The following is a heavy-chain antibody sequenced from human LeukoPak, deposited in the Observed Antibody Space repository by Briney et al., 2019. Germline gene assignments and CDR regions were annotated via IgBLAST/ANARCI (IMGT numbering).Heavy chain of an antibody. CDR1: GYTFTSYA. CDR3: ARVESDYDSSGYFQYVDY. Sequence: DSVKVSCKASGYTFTSYAMNWVRQATGQGLEWMGWINTNTGNPTYAQGFTGRFVFSLDTSVSTAYLQISSLKAEDTAVYYCARVESDYDSSGYFQYVDYWGQGTLGTVSS. CDR2: INTNTGNP. D-gene: IGHD3-22*01. J-gene: IGHJ4*02. V-gene: IGHV7-4-1*02.